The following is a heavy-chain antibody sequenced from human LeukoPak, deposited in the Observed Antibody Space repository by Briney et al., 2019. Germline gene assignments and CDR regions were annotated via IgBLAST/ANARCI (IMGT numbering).Heavy chain of an antibody. D-gene: IGHD2-2*02. Sequence: VASVKVSCKASGYTFSSYGVSWVRQAPGQGLEWMGWVSAYNTNTNYAQKVQDRLTMTADTSTSTAYMELRSLTSDDTAVYYCARVVIPATVPLGIYYYYMDVWGEGTTVTVSS. CDR1: GYTFSSYG. J-gene: IGHJ6*03. V-gene: IGHV1-18*01. CDR2: VSAYNTNT. CDR3: ARVVIPATVPLGIYYYYMDV.